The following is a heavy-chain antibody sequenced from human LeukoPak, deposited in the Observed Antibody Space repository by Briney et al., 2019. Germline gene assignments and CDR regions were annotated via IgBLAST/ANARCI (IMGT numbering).Heavy chain of an antibody. Sequence: GGSLRLSCAASGFTVSSNYMSWVRQAPGKGLEKFSVIYSGGITYYADSVKGRFTISRDNSKNSLYLRMNSLRAEDTAVYYCVRGDYGDYTLFDYWGQGTLVTVSS. J-gene: IGHJ4*02. CDR1: GFTVSSNY. CDR3: VRGDYGDYTLFDY. CDR2: IYSGGIT. D-gene: IGHD4-17*01. V-gene: IGHV3-53*01.